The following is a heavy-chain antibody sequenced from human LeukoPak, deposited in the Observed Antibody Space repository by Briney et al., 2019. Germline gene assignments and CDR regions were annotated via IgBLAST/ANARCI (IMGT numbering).Heavy chain of an antibody. J-gene: IGHJ4*02. D-gene: IGHD3-22*01. CDR3: AKADGNYYDSSGSFDY. Sequence: PGGSLRLSCAASGFTFSSYAMHWVRQAPGKGLEYVSAISSNGGSTYYADSVKGRFTISRDNSKNTLYLQVNSLRAEDTAVYYCAKADGNYYDSSGSFDYWGQGTLVTVSS. V-gene: IGHV3-64*04. CDR1: GFTFSSYA. CDR2: ISSNGGST.